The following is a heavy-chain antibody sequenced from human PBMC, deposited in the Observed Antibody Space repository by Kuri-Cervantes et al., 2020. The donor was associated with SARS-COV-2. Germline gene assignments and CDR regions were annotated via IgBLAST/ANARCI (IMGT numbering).Heavy chain of an antibody. J-gene: IGHJ2*01. CDR3: ARVDAATAMAWYFDL. V-gene: IGHV1-46*01. CDR2: INPSGGST. D-gene: IGHD5-18*01. Sequence: ASVKVSCKASGYTFTSYGISWVRQAPGQGLEWMGIINPSGGSTSYAQKFQGRVTMTRDTSTSTVYMELSSLRSEDTAVYYCARVDAATAMAWYFDLWGRGTLVTVSS. CDR1: GYTFTSYG.